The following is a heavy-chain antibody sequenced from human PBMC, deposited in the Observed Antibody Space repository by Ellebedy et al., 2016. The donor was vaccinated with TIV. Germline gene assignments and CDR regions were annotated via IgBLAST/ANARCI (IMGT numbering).Heavy chain of an antibody. Sequence: GESLKISCKGSGYSFTSYWIGWVRQMPGKGLEWMGIIYPGDSDTRYSPSFEGQVTISVDKSISTAYLQWSSLKASDAARYYCARRDDLYDISWSFDYWGQGTLVTVSS. D-gene: IGHD6-13*01. CDR1: GYSFTSYW. CDR3: ARRDDLYDISWSFDY. J-gene: IGHJ4*02. V-gene: IGHV5-51*01. CDR2: IYPGDSDT.